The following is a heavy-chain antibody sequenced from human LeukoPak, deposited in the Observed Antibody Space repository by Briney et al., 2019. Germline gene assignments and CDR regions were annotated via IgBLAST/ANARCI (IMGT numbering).Heavy chain of an antibody. D-gene: IGHD6-19*01. V-gene: IGHV4-34*01. Sequence: SETLSLTCAVYGGSFSGYYWSWIRQPPGKGLEWIGEINHSGSTNYNPSLKSRVTISVDTSKNQFSLKLSSVTAADTAVYYCARGKGSGWYDFDYWGQGTLVTVSS. J-gene: IGHJ4*02. CDR1: GGSFSGYY. CDR2: INHSGST. CDR3: ARGKGSGWYDFDY.